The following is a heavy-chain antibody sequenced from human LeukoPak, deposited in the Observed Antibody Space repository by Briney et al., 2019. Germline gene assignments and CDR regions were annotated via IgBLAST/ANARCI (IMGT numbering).Heavy chain of an antibody. V-gene: IGHV3-7*03. CDR3: ARGHYGMDV. Sequence: GGSLRLSCAAYGFTFSRYWLTWVRQAPGKGLEWVANIKLDGSEKYYVDSVKDRFTISRDNAKKSLYLQMNSLRVEDTAVYYCARGHYGMDVWGQGTTVTVSS. CDR2: IKLDGSEK. J-gene: IGHJ6*02. CDR1: GFTFSRYW.